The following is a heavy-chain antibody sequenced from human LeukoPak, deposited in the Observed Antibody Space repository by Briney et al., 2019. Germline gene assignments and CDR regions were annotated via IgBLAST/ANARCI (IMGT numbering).Heavy chain of an antibody. CDR2: IIPIFGTA. D-gene: IGHD1-26*01. J-gene: IGHJ5*02. Sequence: ASVKVSCKASGSTFSSYAISWVRQAPGQGLEWMGGIIPIFGTANYAQKFQGRVTITTDESTSTAYMELSSLRSEDTAVYYCARDSGSYYPNWFDPWGQGTLVTVSS. CDR3: ARDSGSYYPNWFDP. V-gene: IGHV1-69*05. CDR1: GSTFSSYA.